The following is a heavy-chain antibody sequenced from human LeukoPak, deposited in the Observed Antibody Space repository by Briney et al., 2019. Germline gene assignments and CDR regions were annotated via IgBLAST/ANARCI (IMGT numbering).Heavy chain of an antibody. CDR1: GYTFATSS. V-gene: IGHV1-18*01. CDR3: TRVRDSNNWWGPFDI. Sequence: ASVKVSCKTSGYTFATSSISWVRQAPGQPLEWMEWISPNNGNTYYAQKVQGRVTMTTDTSTTTAYMELKNLRSDDTAVYYCTRVRDSNNWWGPFDIWGQGTMVLVSS. J-gene: IGHJ3*02. CDR2: ISPNNGNT. D-gene: IGHD5-24*01.